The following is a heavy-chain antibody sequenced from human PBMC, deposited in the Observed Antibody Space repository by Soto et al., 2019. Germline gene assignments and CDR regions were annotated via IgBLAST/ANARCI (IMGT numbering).Heavy chain of an antibody. D-gene: IGHD6-19*01. Sequence: GGSLRLSGAASGFTVSSNYMSWVRQAPGKGLEWVSVIYSGGSTYYADSVKGRFTISRDNSKNTLYLQMNSLRAEDTAVYYCARGGGLYSSAFIDYWGQGTLVTVSS. J-gene: IGHJ4*02. CDR2: IYSGGST. CDR3: ARGGGLYSSAFIDY. CDR1: GFTVSSNY. V-gene: IGHV3-53*01.